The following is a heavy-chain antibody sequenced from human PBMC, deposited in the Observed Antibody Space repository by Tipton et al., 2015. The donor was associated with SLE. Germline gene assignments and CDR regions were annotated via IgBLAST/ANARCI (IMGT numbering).Heavy chain of an antibody. CDR2: IIPIFGTA. V-gene: IGHV1-69*13. Sequence: QSGAEVKKPGSSVKVSCKASGGTFSSYAISWVRQAPGQGLEWMGRIIPIFGTANYAQKFQGRVTITADESTSTAYMELSSLRSEDTAVYYCARDLSPGASIAAAGPFDYWGQGTLVTVSS. CDR1: GGTFSSYA. CDR3: ARDLSPGASIAAAGPFDY. D-gene: IGHD6-13*01. J-gene: IGHJ4*02.